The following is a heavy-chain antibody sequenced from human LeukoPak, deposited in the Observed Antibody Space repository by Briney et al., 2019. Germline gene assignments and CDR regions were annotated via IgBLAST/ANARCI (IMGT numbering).Heavy chain of an antibody. CDR1: GYTLTELS. J-gene: IGHJ5*02. V-gene: IGHV1-24*01. CDR3: ATVLRVLLTGSELDP. CDR2: FDPEDGKT. Sequence: EASVKVSCKVSGYTLTELSMHWVRQAPGEGLEWMGGFDPEDGKTIYAQKFQGRVTMTEDTSTDTAYMELRSLRSEDTAVYYCATVLRVLLTGSELDPWGQGTLVTVSS. D-gene: IGHD3-9*01.